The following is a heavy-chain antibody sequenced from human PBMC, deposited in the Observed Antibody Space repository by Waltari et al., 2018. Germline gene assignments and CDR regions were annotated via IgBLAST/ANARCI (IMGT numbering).Heavy chain of an antibody. Sequence: QVQLVESGGGVVQPGRSLRLSCAASGFPFISYGMHWVRQAPGKGLEWVAVISYDGNNKYYADSVKGRFTIARDNSKNTLYLQMNSLRAEDTAVYYCAKWNISAVWGQGTLVTVSS. J-gene: IGHJ4*02. D-gene: IGHD3-3*02. CDR2: ISYDGNNK. V-gene: IGHV3-30*18. CDR1: GFPFISYG. CDR3: AKWNISAV.